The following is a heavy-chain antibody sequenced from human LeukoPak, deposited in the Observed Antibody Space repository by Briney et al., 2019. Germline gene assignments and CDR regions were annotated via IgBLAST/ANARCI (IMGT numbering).Heavy chain of an antibody. D-gene: IGHD1-1*01. V-gene: IGHV3-23*01. CDR1: GFTFSSYT. J-gene: IGHJ4*02. CDR2: IYAGSGGT. Sequence: GGSLRLSCAASGFTFSSYTMSWVRQAPGRGLEWISDIYAGSGGTSYADSVKGRFTISRDNSKNTVFLHMDSLRAEDTALYYCAKDLKPDGVWNFDSWGQGILVTVSS. CDR3: AKDLKPDGVWNFDS.